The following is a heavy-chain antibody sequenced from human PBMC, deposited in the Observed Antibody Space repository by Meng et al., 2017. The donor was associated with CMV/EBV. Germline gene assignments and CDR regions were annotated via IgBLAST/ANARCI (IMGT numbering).Heavy chain of an antibody. CDR2: ISAYNGNT. V-gene: IGHV1-18*01. J-gene: IGHJ6*02. CDR1: GYTFTSYG. D-gene: IGHD3-3*01. CDR3: ARDPGDFRSGYNAIYYYYGMDV. Sequence: ASVKVSCKASGYTFTSYGISWVRQAPGQGLEWMGWISAYNGNTNYAQKLQGRVTMTTDTSTSTAYMELRSLRSDDTAVYYCARDPGDFRSGYNAIYYYYGMDVWGQGTTVTVSS.